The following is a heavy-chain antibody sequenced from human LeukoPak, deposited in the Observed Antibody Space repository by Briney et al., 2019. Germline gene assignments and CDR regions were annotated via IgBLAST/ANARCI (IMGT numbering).Heavy chain of an antibody. D-gene: IGHD3-10*02. CDR2: ISSSGSST. CDR3: AGLGITMIGGV. CDR1: GFTFSSYE. Sequence: GGSLRLSCAASGFTFSSYEMNWVRQAPGKGLEWVSSISSSGSSTYYADSVKGRFTISRDKAKNTLYLQMNSLRAEDTAVYYCAGLGITMIGGVWGKGTTVTISS. V-gene: IGHV3-48*03. J-gene: IGHJ6*04.